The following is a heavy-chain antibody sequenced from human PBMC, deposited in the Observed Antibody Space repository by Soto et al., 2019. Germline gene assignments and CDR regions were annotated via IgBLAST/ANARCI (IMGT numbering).Heavy chain of an antibody. CDR2: ISGSGIST. Sequence: DVQLLESGGGLVQPGGSLRISCAASGFTFRSYAMSWVRQAPGEGLEWVSGISGSGISTHYADSVKGRFTVSRDNSKNTLYLQMNSLRAEDTAVYNCAKEPVGPDWYFDLWGRGTLVTVSS. J-gene: IGHJ2*01. V-gene: IGHV3-23*01. CDR3: AKEPVGPDWYFDL. CDR1: GFTFRSYA.